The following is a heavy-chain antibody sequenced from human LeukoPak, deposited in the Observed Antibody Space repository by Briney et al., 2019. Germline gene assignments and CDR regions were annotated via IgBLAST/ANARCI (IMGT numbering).Heavy chain of an antibody. Sequence: GGSLRLSCAASGFTFSSYSMNWVRQAPGKGLEWVTYIGSSSSTIYNADSVKGRFTISRDNSKNTLYLQMNSLRAEDTAVYYCARDQGGYYGSGSYLDAFDIWGQGTMVTVSS. CDR2: IGSSSSTI. D-gene: IGHD3-10*01. CDR1: GFTFSSYS. V-gene: IGHV3-48*01. CDR3: ARDQGGYYGSGSYLDAFDI. J-gene: IGHJ3*02.